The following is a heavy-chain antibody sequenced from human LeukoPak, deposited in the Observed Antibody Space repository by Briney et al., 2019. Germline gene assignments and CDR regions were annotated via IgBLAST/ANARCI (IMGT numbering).Heavy chain of an antibody. CDR1: GYTFTSYD. Sequence: GASVNVSCKASGYTFTSYDINWVRQATGQGLEWMGWMNPNSGNTGYAQKFQGRVTMTRNTPISTAYMELSSLRSEDTAVYYCASGNIDSSGTYYFDYWGQGTLVTVSS. V-gene: IGHV1-8*01. D-gene: IGHD3-22*01. J-gene: IGHJ4*02. CDR3: ASGNIDSSGTYYFDY. CDR2: MNPNSGNT.